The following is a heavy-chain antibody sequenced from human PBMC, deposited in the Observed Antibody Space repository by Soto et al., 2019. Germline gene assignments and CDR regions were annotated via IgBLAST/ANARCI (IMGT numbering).Heavy chain of an antibody. CDR2: MTGDGRTT. V-gene: IGHV3-74*03. CDR1: GFSFGDYW. CDR3: STAEVDY. J-gene: IGHJ4*02. Sequence: HPGGSLRLSCAVSGFSFGDYWMHWVRQPPGKGPEWVSRMTGDGRTTQYADSVKGRFTASRDNAKSTLYVQMNGLRAEDTAVYYCSTAEVDYWGPGTLVTVSS.